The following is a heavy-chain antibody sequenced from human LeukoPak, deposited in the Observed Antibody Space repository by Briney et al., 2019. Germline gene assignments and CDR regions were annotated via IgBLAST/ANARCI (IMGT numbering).Heavy chain of an antibody. CDR3: ARQGGYYDSSGYYGLLFDY. Sequence: SETLSLTCTVSGGSISSYYWSWIRQPPGKGLEWIGYIYTSGSTNYNPSLKSRVTISVDTSKNQFSLKLSSVTAADTAVYYCARQGGYYDSSGYYGLLFDYWGQGTLVTVSP. J-gene: IGHJ4*02. CDR2: IYTSGST. D-gene: IGHD3-22*01. V-gene: IGHV4-4*09. CDR1: GGSISSYY.